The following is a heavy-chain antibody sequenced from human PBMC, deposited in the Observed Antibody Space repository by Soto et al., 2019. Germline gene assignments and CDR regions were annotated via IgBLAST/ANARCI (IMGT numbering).Heavy chain of an antibody. CDR3: ARRYGPGFDY. CDR1: GGSIKSHY. V-gene: IGHV4-59*08. D-gene: IGHD4-17*01. Sequence: PSETLSLTCTVSGGSIKSHYWSWMRQPPGKGLEWIGYIYYNGNTNYTPSLKSRVTISVDTSKNQFSLKLSSVTAADTAVYYCARRYGPGFDYWGQGTLVTVSS. J-gene: IGHJ4*02. CDR2: IYYNGNT.